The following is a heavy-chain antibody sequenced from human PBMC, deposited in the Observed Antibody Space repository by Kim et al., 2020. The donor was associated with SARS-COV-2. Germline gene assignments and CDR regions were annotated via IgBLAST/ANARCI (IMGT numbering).Heavy chain of an antibody. CDR2: IGTAGDP. CDR3: ARGGFRSNPLLHCSSTSCYAEGNAFDI. J-gene: IGHJ3*02. D-gene: IGHD2-2*01. V-gene: IGHV3-13*05. Sequence: GGSLRLSCAASGFTFSSYDMHWVRQATGKGLEWVSAIGTAGDPYYPGSVKGRFTISRENAKNSLYLQMNSLRAGDTAVYYCARGGFRSNPLLHCSSTSCYAEGNAFDIWGQGTMVTVSS. CDR1: GFTFSSYD.